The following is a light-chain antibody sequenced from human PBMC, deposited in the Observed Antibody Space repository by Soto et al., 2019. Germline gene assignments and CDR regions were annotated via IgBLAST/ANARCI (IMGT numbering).Light chain of an antibody. J-gene: IGKJ2*01. V-gene: IGKV3-15*01. CDR2: GAS. CDR3: QQYNNWPPMYT. CDR1: QSVSSN. Sequence: EIVMTQSPATLSVSPGERATLSCRASQSVSSNLAWYQQTPGQAPRLLIYGASTRATGIPARFSGSGSGTEFTLTISSLQSEDFVVYYCQQYNNWPPMYTFGQGTKLEIK.